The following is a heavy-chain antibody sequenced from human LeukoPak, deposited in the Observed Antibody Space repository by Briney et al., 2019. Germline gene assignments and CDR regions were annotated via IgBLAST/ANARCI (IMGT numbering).Heavy chain of an antibody. Sequence: ASVKVSCKASGYTFTGYYMHWVRQAPGQGLEWMGWINPNSGGTNYAQKFQGWVTMTRDTSISTAYMELSRLRSDDTAVYYCARGSGNKQQDAFDIWGQGTMVTVSS. V-gene: IGHV1-2*04. CDR3: ARGSGNKQQDAFDI. J-gene: IGHJ3*02. CDR1: GYTFTGYY. D-gene: IGHD6-13*01. CDR2: INPNSGGT.